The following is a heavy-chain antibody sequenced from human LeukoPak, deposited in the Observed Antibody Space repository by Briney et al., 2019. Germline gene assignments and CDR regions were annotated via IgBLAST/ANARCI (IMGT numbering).Heavy chain of an antibody. CDR1: GFTFSSYA. J-gene: IGHJ3*02. CDR3: ARPHAGSYFHDAFDI. CDR2: INHSGST. Sequence: PGGSLRLSCAASGFTFSSYAMSWVRQAPGKGLEWVGEINHSGSTNYNPSLKSRVTISVDTSKNQFSLKLSSVTAADTAVYYCARPHAGSYFHDAFDIWGQGTMVTVSS. V-gene: IGHV4-34*01. D-gene: IGHD1-26*01.